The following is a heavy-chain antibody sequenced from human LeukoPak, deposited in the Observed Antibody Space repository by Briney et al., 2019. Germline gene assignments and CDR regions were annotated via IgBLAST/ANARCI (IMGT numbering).Heavy chain of an antibody. V-gene: IGHV4-59*02. CDR3: AKDVSGTYYAFDV. D-gene: IGHD3-22*01. CDR1: GASVRSHF. Sequence: PTGTLSLTCGISGASVRSHFWSWIRQTPGMGLEWIGYISNRGSTAYNPSLRSRVTISVDAPKNEVSLNVRSVSPADTAVYYCAKDVSGTYYAFDVWGQGRTV. J-gene: IGHJ3*01. CDR2: ISNRGST.